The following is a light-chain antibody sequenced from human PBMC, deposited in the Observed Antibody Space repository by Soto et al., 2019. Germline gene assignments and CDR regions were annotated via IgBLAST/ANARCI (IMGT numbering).Light chain of an antibody. J-gene: IGKJ1*01. Sequence: EIALTQSPGTLSLSPGERDTLSCRTSQSVSSSYLAWYQQKPGQAPRLLIYGASTRATGIPDRFSGSGSGTDFTLTISRLEPEDFAVYYCQQYGTSFWTFGQGTKVDIK. V-gene: IGKV3-20*01. CDR2: GAS. CDR1: QSVSSSY. CDR3: QQYGTSFWT.